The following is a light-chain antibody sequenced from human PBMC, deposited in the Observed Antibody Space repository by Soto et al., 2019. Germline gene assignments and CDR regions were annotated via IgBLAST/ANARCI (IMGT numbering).Light chain of an antibody. CDR2: DVS. Sequence: QSALTQPRSVSGSPGQSVTISCTGTSSDVGAYKYVSWYQQHPGKAPKVMIYDVSYRPSGVPDRFSGSKSGNTATLIISGLQAEDEADYYCCSYAGSYTKIFGGGTQLTVL. CDR1: SSDVGAYKY. CDR3: CSYAGSYTKI. J-gene: IGLJ2*01. V-gene: IGLV2-11*01.